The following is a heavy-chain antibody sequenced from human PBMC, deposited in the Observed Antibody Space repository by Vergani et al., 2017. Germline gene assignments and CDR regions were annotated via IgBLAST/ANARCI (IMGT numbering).Heavy chain of an antibody. J-gene: IGHJ3*02. CDR2: INHSGST. Sequence: QVQLQESGPGLVKPSQTLSLTCTVSGGSISSGDYYWSWIRQPPGKGLEWIGEINHSGSTNYNPSLKSRVTISVDTSKNQFSLKLSSVTAADTAVYYCAGGFLLRRYGGNVLPMHRIGRNDAFDIWGQGTMVTVSS. V-gene: IGHV4-30-4*08. D-gene: IGHD4-23*01. CDR3: AGGFLLRRYGGNVLPMHRIGRNDAFDI. CDR1: GGSISSGDYY.